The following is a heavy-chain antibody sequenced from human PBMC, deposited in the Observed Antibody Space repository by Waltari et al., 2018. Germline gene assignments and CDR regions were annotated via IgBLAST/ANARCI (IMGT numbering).Heavy chain of an antibody. CDR1: GFTFSNFW. CDR3: ARDLYDTGSGDYPGRDF. CDR2: IDSGGSDT. V-gene: IGHV3-74*01. D-gene: IGHD1-26*01. Sequence: EVQLVESGGVLVHPGGSLRLSCAASGFTFSNFWMHWVGQGPGRGLVLVLRIDSGGSDTSYAGSVKGRFTISRDNTKNTLYLQMNSLRGEDTGVYYCARDLYDTGSGDYPGRDFWGQGTLVTVAS. J-gene: IGHJ4*02.